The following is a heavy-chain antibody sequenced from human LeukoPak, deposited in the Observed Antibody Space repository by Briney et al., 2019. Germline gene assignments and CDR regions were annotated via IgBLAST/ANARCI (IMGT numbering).Heavy chain of an antibody. Sequence: SEALSLTCGVYGGSFSGYYWNWIRQFPGRGLEWIGEISHSGSINYNPSLESRVTISIDTSKNQFSLKLNSVTAADTAVFYCARGQWPWRDFDFWGQGTLVTVSS. J-gene: IGHJ4*02. CDR3: ARGQWPWRDFDF. D-gene: IGHD2-8*01. V-gene: IGHV4-34*01. CDR1: GGSFSGYY. CDR2: ISHSGSI.